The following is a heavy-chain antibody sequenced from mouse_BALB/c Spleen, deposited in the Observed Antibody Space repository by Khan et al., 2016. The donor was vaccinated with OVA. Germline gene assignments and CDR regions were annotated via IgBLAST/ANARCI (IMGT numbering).Heavy chain of an antibody. CDR2: INPNNGDS. D-gene: IGHD2-2*01. J-gene: IGHJ3*01. CDR1: GYTFTRYY. Sequence: QVQLQQPGAELVKLGTSVKISCKASGYTFTRYYMYWVKQRPGQGLEWTGGINPNNGDSNFNEKLKSKATLTVDKSSSTAYIQLGILTSEDSAVYYCARSGYGYPLAYLCRGSLVSVS. V-gene: IGHV1S81*02. CDR3: ARSGYGYPLAY.